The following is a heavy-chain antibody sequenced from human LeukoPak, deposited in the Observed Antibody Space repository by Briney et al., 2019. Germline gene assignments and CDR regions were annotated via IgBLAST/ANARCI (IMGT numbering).Heavy chain of an antibody. V-gene: IGHV1-24*01. CDR1: GYTLTELS. J-gene: IGHJ4*02. CDR3: AKDGYRSGWYQISLSQ. D-gene: IGHD6-19*01. CDR2: FDPEDGET. Sequence: ASVKDSCKVCGYTLTELSMHWVRQATGKGLEGMGGFDPEDGETIYAQKFQGRVTMTEDTSPDTAYMELSSLRSEDTAVYYCAKDGYRSGWYQISLSQWGQGTLVTVSS.